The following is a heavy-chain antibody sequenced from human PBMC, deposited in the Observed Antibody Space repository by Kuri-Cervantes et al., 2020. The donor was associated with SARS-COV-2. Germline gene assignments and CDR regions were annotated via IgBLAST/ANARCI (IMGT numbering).Heavy chain of an antibody. D-gene: IGHD2-21*02. J-gene: IGHJ6*02. CDR1: GYTFTSNA. V-gene: IGHV1-3*01. Sequence: ASVKVSCKAYGYTFTSNAMHWVRQAPGQRLEWMGWINADNDNTKYSQKFQGRVSITRDTSASTAYMELGSLRSEDTAVYYCARVQRGDSYYYGMDVWGQGTTGTVSS. CDR3: ARVQRGDSYYYGMDV. CDR2: INADNDNT.